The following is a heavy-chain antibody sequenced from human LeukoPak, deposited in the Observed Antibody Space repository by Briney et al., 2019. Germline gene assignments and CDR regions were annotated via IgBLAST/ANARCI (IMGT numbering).Heavy chain of an antibody. J-gene: IGHJ5*02. CDR3: ARHENYGDQVNWFDP. Sequence: ASVKVSCKVSGYTLTELSMHWVRQAPGKGLEWMGGFDPEDGETIYAQKFQGRVTMTRNTSISTACMELSSLRSEDTAVYYCARHENYGDQVNWFDPWGQGTLVTVSS. CDR1: GYTLTELS. V-gene: IGHV1-24*01. CDR2: FDPEDGET. D-gene: IGHD4-17*01.